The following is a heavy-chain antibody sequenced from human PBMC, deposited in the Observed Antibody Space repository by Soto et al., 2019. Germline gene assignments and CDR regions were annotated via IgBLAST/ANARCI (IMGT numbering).Heavy chain of an antibody. D-gene: IGHD6-19*01. CDR3: ARTHWVSGTDY. Sequence: QVQLQESGPGLVKPSETLSLTCTVSGGSMTGYFWSWIRQPAGKTLEWIGHVYNSGNTDYNPSLASRITMAVDTSKRQFTLKVKSVTAADTAVYYCARTHWVSGTDYWGQGILVTVSS. V-gene: IGHV4-4*07. CDR1: GGSMTGYF. CDR2: VYNSGNT. J-gene: IGHJ4*02.